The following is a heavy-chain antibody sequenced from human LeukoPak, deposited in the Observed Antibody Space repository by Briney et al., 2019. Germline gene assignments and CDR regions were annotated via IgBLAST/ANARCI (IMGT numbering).Heavy chain of an antibody. CDR2: INPSGGST. D-gene: IGHD5-12*01. V-gene: IGHV1-46*01. CDR1: GYTFTSYY. CDR3: ASQSGYSGYDPGDGWFDL. J-gene: IGHJ5*02. Sequence: ASVKVSCKASGYTFTSYYMHWVRQAPGQGLEWMGIINPSGGSTSYAQKFQGRVTMTRDTSTSTVYMELSSLRSEDTAVYYCASQSGYSGYDPGDGWFDLWGQGTLVTVSS.